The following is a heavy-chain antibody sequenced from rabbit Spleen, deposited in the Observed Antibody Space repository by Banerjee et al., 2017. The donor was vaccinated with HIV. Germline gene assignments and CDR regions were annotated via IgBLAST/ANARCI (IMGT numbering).Heavy chain of an antibody. D-gene: IGHD8-1*01. V-gene: IGHV1S7*01. J-gene: IGHJ6*01. CDR1: GFSFSNDYY. CDR2: ISVGEGAT. CDR3: ARDTGTSFSTYGMDL. Sequence: QLEESGGGLVKPEGSLTLTCTASGFSFSNDYYMCWVRQAPGKRLEWIGIISVGEGATDYASWVNGRFTISSDNAQNTVDLQMSGLTAADTATYFCARDTGTSFSTYGMDLWGQGTLVTVS.